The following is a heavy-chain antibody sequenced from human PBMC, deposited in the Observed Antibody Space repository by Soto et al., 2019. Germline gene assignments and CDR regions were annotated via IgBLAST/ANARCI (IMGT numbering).Heavy chain of an antibody. J-gene: IGHJ6*02. D-gene: IGHD6-19*01. Sequence: EVQLVESGGGLVQPGGSLRLSCAASGITVSSNYMSWVRQAPGKGLEWVSVIYSGGSIYYADSVKGRFTISRDNSKNPLYLQMNSLRAEDTAVYYCARGTYSSGWGDYYYGMDVWGQGTTVTVSS. CDR3: ARGTYSSGWGDYYYGMDV. CDR2: IYSGGSI. CDR1: GITVSSNY. V-gene: IGHV3-66*01.